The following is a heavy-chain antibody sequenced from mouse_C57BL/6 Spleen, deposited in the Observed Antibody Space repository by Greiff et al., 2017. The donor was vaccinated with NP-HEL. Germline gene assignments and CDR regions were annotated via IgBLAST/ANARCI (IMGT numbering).Heavy chain of an antibody. D-gene: IGHD1-3*01. CDR2: IYPGNSDT. CDR1: GYTFTSYW. V-gene: IGHV1-5*01. Sequence: DVQLQESGTVLARPGASVKMSCKTSGYTFTSYWMHWVKQRPGQGLEWIGAIYPGNSDTSYNQKFKGKAKLTAVTSASTAYMELSSLTNDDSAVYYCTRGITTRDWYFDVWGTGTTVTVSS. J-gene: IGHJ1*03. CDR3: TRGITTRDWYFDV.